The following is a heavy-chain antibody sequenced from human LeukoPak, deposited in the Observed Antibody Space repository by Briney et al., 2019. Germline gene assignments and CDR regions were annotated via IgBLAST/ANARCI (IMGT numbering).Heavy chain of an antibody. CDR2: FYYSGST. CDR1: GGSISSSSYS. Sequence: SETLSLTCTVSGGSISSSSYSWGWIRQPPGKGLEWIGTFYYSGSTYYNPSLKSRVTISVDTSKNQFSLKLSSVTAADTAVYFCVGGRGVVTAVGYLDLWGRGTRVTVSS. D-gene: IGHD2-21*02. CDR3: VGGRGVVTAVGYLDL. J-gene: IGHJ2*01. V-gene: IGHV4-39*07.